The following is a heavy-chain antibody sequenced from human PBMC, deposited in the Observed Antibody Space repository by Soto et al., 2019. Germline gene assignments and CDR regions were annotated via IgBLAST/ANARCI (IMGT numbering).Heavy chain of an antibody. Sequence: LSLTCAVYGGSFSGYYWSWIRQPPGKGLEWIGEINHSGSTNYNPSLKSRVTISVDTSKNQFSLKLSSVTAADTAVYYCARGRAEGYGSGISRYFDYWGQGTLVTVSS. J-gene: IGHJ4*02. D-gene: IGHD3-10*01. CDR1: GGSFSGYY. CDR2: INHSGST. V-gene: IGHV4-34*01. CDR3: ARGRAEGYGSGISRYFDY.